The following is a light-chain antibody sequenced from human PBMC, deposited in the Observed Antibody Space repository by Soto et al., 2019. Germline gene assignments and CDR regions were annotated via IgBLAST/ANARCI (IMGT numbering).Light chain of an antibody. CDR3: QPSYSSPPT. CDR1: QSISNH. V-gene: IGKV1-39*01. Sequence: DIEVSQTPSSLSASVEDRVIITCRASQSISNHLNWYQQKPGKAPKLLIFAASSLQSGVPSRFSGSRSGPDFTLTISSLQPEDFATYYWQPSYSSPPTFRQGT. CDR2: AAS. J-gene: IGKJ1*01.